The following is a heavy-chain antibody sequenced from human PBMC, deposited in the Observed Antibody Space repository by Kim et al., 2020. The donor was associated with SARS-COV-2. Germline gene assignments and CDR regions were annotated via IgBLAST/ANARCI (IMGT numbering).Heavy chain of an antibody. D-gene: IGHD3-9*01. J-gene: IGHJ3*02. CDR1: GFTFSSYG. V-gene: IGHV3-33*05. Sequence: GGSLRLSCAASGFTFSSYGMHWVRQAPGKGLEWVAVISYDGSNKYYADSVKGRFTISRDNSKNTLYLQMNSLRAEDTAVYYCARDYDILTGLPSDAFDIWGQGTMVTVSS. CDR3: ARDYDILTGLPSDAFDI. CDR2: ISYDGSNK.